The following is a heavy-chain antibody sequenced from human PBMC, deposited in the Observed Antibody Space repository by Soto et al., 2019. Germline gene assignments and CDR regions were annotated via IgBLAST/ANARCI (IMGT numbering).Heavy chain of an antibody. V-gene: IGHV4-39*07. Sequence: SETLSLTCTVSGGSISSSSYYWGWIRQPPGKGLEWIGSIYYSGSTYYNPSLKSRVTISVDTSKNQFSLKLSSVTAADTAVYYCARLMGSGSYAFDIWGQGTMVTVSS. CDR3: ARLMGSGSYAFDI. J-gene: IGHJ3*02. CDR1: GGSISSSSYY. D-gene: IGHD3-10*01. CDR2: IYYSGST.